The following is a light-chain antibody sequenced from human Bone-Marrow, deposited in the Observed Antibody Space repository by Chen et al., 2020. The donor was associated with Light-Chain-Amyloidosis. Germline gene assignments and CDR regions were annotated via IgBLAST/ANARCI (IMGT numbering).Light chain of an antibody. CDR1: RSDVGGDNH. CDR3: SSYTITNTLV. CDR2: EVT. J-gene: IGLJ1*01. Sequence: QSSLTHPASVSGSPGQSPTISCAGTRSDVGGDNHVSWYQQHPDKAPKLMIYEVTNRPSWVPDRFSGSKSDTTASLTISGLQTEDEADYFCSSYTITNTLVFGSGTRVTVL. V-gene: IGLV2-14*01.